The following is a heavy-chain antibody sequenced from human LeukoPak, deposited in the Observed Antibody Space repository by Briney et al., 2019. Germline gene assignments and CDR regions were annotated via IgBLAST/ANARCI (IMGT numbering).Heavy chain of an antibody. CDR3: ARGNYDRSGYSDY. Sequence: GGSLRLSCAASGFIFSSYGMHWVRQAPGKGLEWGAVIWYDGSNKYYADSVKGRFTISRDNSKNTLYLQMNSLRAEDTAVYYCARGNYDRSGYSDYWGQGTLVTVSS. CDR2: IWYDGSNK. CDR1: GFIFSSYG. V-gene: IGHV3-33*01. J-gene: IGHJ4*02. D-gene: IGHD3-22*01.